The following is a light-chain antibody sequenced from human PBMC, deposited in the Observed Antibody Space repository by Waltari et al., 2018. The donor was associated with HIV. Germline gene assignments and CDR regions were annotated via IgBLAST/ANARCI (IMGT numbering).Light chain of an antibody. CDR2: GVN. V-gene: IGLV2-8*01. Sequence: QSALTQPPSASGSPGQSVTISCTGTSSDVGAYNYVSWYQHHPGKAPKLMIYGVNKRPSGVPDRFSGSKSGNTASLTVSGLQAEDEADYYCSSYTGSNNFVVFGGGTKLTVL. CDR1: SSDVGAYNY. J-gene: IGLJ2*01. CDR3: SSYTGSNNFVV.